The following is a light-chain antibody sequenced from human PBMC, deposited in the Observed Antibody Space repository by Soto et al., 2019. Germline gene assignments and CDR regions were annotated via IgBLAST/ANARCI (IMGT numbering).Light chain of an antibody. Sequence: DIVMTHSPGTLSSSPCERATLSFRASQSVGNNLAWYQQRPGQAPTLLISDASSRATGIPDRFSGSGSGTDFTLTISRLEPEDFALYYCQQYGPSLITFGQGTRLETK. CDR2: DAS. V-gene: IGKV3-20*01. CDR1: QSVGNN. CDR3: QQYGPSLIT. J-gene: IGKJ5*01.